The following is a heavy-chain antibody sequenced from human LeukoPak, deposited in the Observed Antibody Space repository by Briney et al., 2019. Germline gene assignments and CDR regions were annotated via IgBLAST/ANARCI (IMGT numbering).Heavy chain of an antibody. Sequence: GGSLRLSCAASGFTFSSYSMNWVRQAPGKGLEWVSSISSSSSYIYYADSVKGRFTISRDNAKNSLYLQMNSLRAEDTAVYYCARRNYYDSSGYYYSDAFDIWGQGTMVTVSS. CDR2: ISSSSSYI. CDR1: GFTFSSYS. J-gene: IGHJ3*02. V-gene: IGHV3-21*01. D-gene: IGHD3-22*01. CDR3: ARRNYYDSSGYYYSDAFDI.